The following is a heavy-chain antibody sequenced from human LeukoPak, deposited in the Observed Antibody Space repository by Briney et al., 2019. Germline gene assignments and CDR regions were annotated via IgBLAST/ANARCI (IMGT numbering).Heavy chain of an antibody. Sequence: SETLSLTCTVPGGSITSNSYYWGWIRQPPGKGLEWIGSITYSGSTYYNPSLKRRVTISIDTSKNQFSLKLSSVTAADTAVYYCARGHKQYSSGYYYVRYDYYYYMDVWGKGTTVTVSS. V-gene: IGHV4-39*07. CDR3: ARGHKQYSSGYYYVRYDYYYYMDV. CDR1: GGSITSNSYY. J-gene: IGHJ6*03. CDR2: ITYSGST. D-gene: IGHD3-22*01.